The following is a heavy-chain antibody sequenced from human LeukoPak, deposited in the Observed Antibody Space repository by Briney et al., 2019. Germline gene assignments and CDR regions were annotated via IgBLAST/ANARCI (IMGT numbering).Heavy chain of an antibody. Sequence: NSSETLSLICTVSNGSINPYYWSWIRQPPGKGLEWIASIYFSGSANYNPSLKSRVTISVDTSKNQFSLKLSSVTAADTAVYYCARVAPNYGDVVLVGAFDIWGQGTMVTVSS. D-gene: IGHD4-17*01. CDR1: NGSINPYY. CDR2: IYFSGSA. J-gene: IGHJ3*02. V-gene: IGHV4-59*01. CDR3: ARVAPNYGDVVLVGAFDI.